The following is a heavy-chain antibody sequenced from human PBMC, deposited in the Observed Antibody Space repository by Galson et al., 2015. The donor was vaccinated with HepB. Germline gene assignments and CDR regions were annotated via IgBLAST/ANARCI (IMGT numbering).Heavy chain of an antibody. CDR2: ISTGSGTL. CDR1: GFSFSSFG. D-gene: IGHD1-1*01. Sequence: SLRLSCAASGFSFSSFGMSWVRQAPGKGLEWVSYISTGSGTLYYADSVQGRFTISRDNAKNSLSLQMNSLRDEDTAVYYCARDSTGLSRWGQGTLVTVSS. CDR3: ARDSTGLSR. J-gene: IGHJ4*02. V-gene: IGHV3-48*02.